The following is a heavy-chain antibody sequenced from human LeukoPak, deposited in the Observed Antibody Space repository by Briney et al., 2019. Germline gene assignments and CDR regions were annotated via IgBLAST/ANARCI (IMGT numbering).Heavy chain of an antibody. V-gene: IGHV3-66*01. D-gene: IGHD5-18*01. CDR2: IYSGGST. J-gene: IGHJ6*03. CDR1: GFTVSTNY. CDR3: ARDQGEWGYSYGRRGGYYYFYYMDV. Sequence: GGSLRLSCAASGFTVSTNYMNWVRQAPGKGLEWVSVIYSGGSTYYTDSVRGRFTISRDNSKNTLYLQMNSLRVEDTAVYYCARDQGEWGYSYGRRGGYYYFYYMDVWGKGTTVTISS.